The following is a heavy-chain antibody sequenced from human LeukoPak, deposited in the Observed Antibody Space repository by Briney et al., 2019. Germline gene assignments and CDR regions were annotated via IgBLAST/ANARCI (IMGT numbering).Heavy chain of an antibody. Sequence: PGGSLRLSCAASGFTFSSYAMSWVRQAPGKGLEWVAVISYDGSNKYYADSVKGRFTISRDNSKNTLYLQMNSLRAEDTAVYYCARDPQAGRWPGFDYWGQGTLVTVSS. V-gene: IGHV3-30*04. CDR3: ARDPQAGRWPGFDY. CDR2: ISYDGSNK. J-gene: IGHJ4*02. CDR1: GFTFSSYA. D-gene: IGHD1-26*01.